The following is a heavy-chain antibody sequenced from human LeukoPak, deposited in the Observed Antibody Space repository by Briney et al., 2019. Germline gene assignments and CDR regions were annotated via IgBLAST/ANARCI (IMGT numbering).Heavy chain of an antibody. CDR2: ISSSGNTI. V-gene: IGHV3-11*04. J-gene: IGHJ4*02. Sequence: KPGGSLRLSCAASGFIFNDFYMSWIRLAPGKGLEYISYISSSGNTISYAGSVKGRFTISRDNAKNSLYLQMNSLRDEDTAVYYCARGVRGYSHCSRFDFWGQGTLVTVSS. CDR3: ARGVRGYSHCSRFDF. CDR1: GFIFNDFY. D-gene: IGHD5-18*01.